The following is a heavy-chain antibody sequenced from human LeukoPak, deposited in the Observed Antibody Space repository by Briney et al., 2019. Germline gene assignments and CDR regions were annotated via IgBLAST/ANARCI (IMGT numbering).Heavy chain of an antibody. CDR3: ARPATYYYGSGSWPWYMDV. D-gene: IGHD3-10*01. Sequence: PSETLSLTCAVDGGSFSGYYWSWIRQPPGKGLERIGQINPSGSTNYNPSLKSRVTISVDTSKNQFSLKLSSVTAADTAVYYCARPATYYYGSGSWPWYMDVWGKGTTVTISS. CDR1: GGSFSGYY. V-gene: IGHV4-34*01. CDR2: INPSGST. J-gene: IGHJ6*03.